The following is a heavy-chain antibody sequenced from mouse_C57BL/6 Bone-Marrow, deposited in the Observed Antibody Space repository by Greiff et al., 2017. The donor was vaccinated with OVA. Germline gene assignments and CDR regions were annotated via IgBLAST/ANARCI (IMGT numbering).Heavy chain of an antibody. CDR1: GFTFSSYA. D-gene: IGHD3-1*01. CDR3: AREGLRWFAY. J-gene: IGHJ3*01. Sequence: EVKLMESGGGLVKPGGSLKLSCAASGFTFSSYAMSWVRQTPDKRLEWVATISDGGSYTYYPDNVKGRFTISRDNAKNNLYLQMSHLKSEDTAMYYCAREGLRWFAYWGQGTLVTVSA. CDR2: ISDGGSYT. V-gene: IGHV5-4*01.